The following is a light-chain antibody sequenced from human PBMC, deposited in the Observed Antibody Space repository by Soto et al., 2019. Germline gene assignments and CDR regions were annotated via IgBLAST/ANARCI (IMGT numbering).Light chain of an antibody. Sequence: QSALTQPASVSGSPGQSITISCTGTSSDVGGYNYVSWFQQHPGKAPKLMIFEVSNRPSGVSNRFSGSKSGNTASLTISGLQTEDEAEYYCSSYTSSTLVVFGGGTKLTVL. J-gene: IGLJ2*01. V-gene: IGLV2-14*01. CDR1: SSDVGGYNY. CDR2: EVS. CDR3: SSYTSSTLVV.